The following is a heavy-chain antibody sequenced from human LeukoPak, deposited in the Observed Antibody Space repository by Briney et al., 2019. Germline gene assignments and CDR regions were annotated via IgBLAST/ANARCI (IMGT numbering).Heavy chain of an antibody. CDR3: ARGVRYYYYMDV. J-gene: IGHJ6*03. CDR1: GGSISSYY. Sequence: SETLSLTCTVSGGSISSYYWSWIRQPPGKGLEWIGYIYYSGSTNYSPSLRSRLTLSVDTSKNQCSLKLSSVTAADTAVYYCARGVRYYYYMDVWGKGTTVTISS. V-gene: IGHV4-59*01. CDR2: IYYSGST.